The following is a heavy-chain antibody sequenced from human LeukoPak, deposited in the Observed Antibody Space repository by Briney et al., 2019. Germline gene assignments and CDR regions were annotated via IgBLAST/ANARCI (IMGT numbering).Heavy chain of an antibody. Sequence: ASVKVSCKASGGTFSSYAISWVRQAPGQGLEWMGGIIPIFGTANYAQKFQGRVTITTDESTSAAYMELSSLRSEDTAVYYCARDDYAGANWFDPWGQGTLVTVSS. J-gene: IGHJ5*02. CDR2: IIPIFGTA. V-gene: IGHV1-69*05. CDR1: GGTFSSYA. D-gene: IGHD4-17*01. CDR3: ARDDYAGANWFDP.